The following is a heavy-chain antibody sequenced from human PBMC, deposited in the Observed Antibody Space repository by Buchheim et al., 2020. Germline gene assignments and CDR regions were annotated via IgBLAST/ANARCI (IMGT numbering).Heavy chain of an antibody. J-gene: IGHJ4*01. Sequence: QVQLQESGPGLVKPSETLSLTCTVSGASVSSTSHCWPWIRQTPGRGLEWIGSVYFGGTTYSNPSLESRVTISVDTSRNQVSLRLRSVTAADTAVYFCGRRSTGIAPLWGHG. D-gene: IGHD1-1*01. CDR2: VYFGGTT. V-gene: IGHV4-39*01. CDR3: GRRSTGIAPL. CDR1: GASVSSTSHC.